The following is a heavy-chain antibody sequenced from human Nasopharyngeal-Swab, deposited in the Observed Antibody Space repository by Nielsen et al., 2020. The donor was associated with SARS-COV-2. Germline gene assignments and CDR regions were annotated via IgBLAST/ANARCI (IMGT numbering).Heavy chain of an antibody. CDR1: GFTLRTYV. CDR3: AAGSDY. V-gene: IGHV3-30-3*01. D-gene: IGHD2-15*01. CDR2: ISYDGNYK. Sequence: GESLKISCTASGFTLRTYVMDWVRQAPGMGLEWVASISYDGNYKSYADSVKGRFTISRDDSENTLYLQMNSLKTEDTAVYYCAAGSDYWGQGTLVTVSS. J-gene: IGHJ4*02.